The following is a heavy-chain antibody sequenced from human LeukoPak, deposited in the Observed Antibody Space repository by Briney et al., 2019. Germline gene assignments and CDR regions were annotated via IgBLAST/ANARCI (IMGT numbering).Heavy chain of an antibody. J-gene: IGHJ5*02. CDR3: ARYYDILTGYFRWFDP. CDR2: IYYSGST. D-gene: IGHD3-9*01. CDR1: GGSISSYY. V-gene: IGHV4-59*01. Sequence: SETLSLTCTVSGGSISSYYWSWIRQPPGKGLEWIGYIYYSGSTNYSPSLKSRVTISVDTSKNQFSLKLSSVTAADTAVYYCARYYDILTGYFRWFDPWGQGTLVTVSS.